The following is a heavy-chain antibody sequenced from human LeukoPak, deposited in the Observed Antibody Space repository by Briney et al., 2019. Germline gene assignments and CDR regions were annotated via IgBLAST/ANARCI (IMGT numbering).Heavy chain of an antibody. V-gene: IGHV5-51*01. CDR1: GYTSATRW. CDR2: IYPDDSDA. Sequence: GESLKISCKGSGYTSATRWLAWVRQMPGRGLEWMGIIYPDDSDAIYSPSFQGQVTISADKSISTAYLQWSSLKASDSAMYYCARGAYGSGSYYNYYGMDVWGQGTTVTVSS. D-gene: IGHD3-10*01. CDR3: ARGAYGSGSYYNYYGMDV. J-gene: IGHJ6*02.